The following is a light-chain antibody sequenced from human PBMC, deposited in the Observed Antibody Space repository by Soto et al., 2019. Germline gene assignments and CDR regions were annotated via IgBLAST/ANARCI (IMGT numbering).Light chain of an antibody. Sequence: EIVLTQSPGTLSLSPGERATLSCRASQSISDTLAWYQQKPGQAPRLLIYGASTRATGFPARFSGSGSGTDFTLTISSLQSEDLAVYYCQQYDNWPWTFGQGTKVEI. CDR2: GAS. CDR3: QQYDNWPWT. J-gene: IGKJ1*01. CDR1: QSISDT. V-gene: IGKV3-15*01.